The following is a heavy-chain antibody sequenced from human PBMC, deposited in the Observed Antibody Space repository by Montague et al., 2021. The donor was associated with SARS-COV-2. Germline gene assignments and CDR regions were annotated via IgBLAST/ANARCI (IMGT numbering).Heavy chain of an antibody. V-gene: IGHV4-39*01. CDR3: ARAFIAAAGTTSFDY. CDR1: GGSISSSSYF. D-gene: IGHD6-13*01. Sequence: SETLSLTCTVSGGSISSSSYFWGWIRQPPGKGLEWIGSIYYSGSTYYNPSLKSRVTISVDTSKNQFSLKLSSVTAADTAVYYCARAFIAAAGTTSFDYWGQGTLATVSS. J-gene: IGHJ4*02. CDR2: IYYSGST.